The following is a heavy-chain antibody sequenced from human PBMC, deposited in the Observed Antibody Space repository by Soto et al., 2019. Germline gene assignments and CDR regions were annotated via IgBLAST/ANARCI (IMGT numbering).Heavy chain of an antibody. CDR1: GYTFTSYY. Sequence: QVQLVQSGAEVKKPGASVKVSCKASGYTFTSYYMHWVRQAPGQGLEWMGIINPGGGSTSYAQKFQGQSHKNRDKSTNTNYMGGSSLRFEDTAVDYWGSFRRGGTFPPGPWNWGQGTMVTVSS. J-gene: IGHJ3*01. V-gene: IGHV1-46*01. D-gene: IGHD2-15*01. CDR3: GSFRRGGTFPPGPWN. CDR2: INPGGGST.